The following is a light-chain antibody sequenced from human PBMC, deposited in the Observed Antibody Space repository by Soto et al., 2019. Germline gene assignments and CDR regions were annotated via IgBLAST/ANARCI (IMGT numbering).Light chain of an antibody. CDR1: QTVTNNY. CDR2: GAS. Sequence: EIVLTQSPGTLSLSPGEGATLSCRASQTVTNNYLTWYQQKHGQAPRLVIYGASSRATGIPDRFSGSGSGTDFTLTISRLEPEDFAVYYCQQHGTSPRTFGGGTKVEIK. V-gene: IGKV3-20*01. J-gene: IGKJ4*01. CDR3: QQHGTSPRT.